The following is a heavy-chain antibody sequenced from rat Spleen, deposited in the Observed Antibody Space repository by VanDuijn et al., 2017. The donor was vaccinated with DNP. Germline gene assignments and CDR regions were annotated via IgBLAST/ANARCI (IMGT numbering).Heavy chain of an antibody. CDR3: ARAYGSPWYFDY. D-gene: IGHD1-3*01. CDR1: GFTFSDYY. CDR2: IIYDGSNT. Sequence: EVQLVESGGGLVQPGRSLKLSCAASGFTFSDYYMAWVRQAPTKGLEWVATIIYDGSNTFFGDSVKGRFTISRDNAKSTLYLQMISLKSEDSATYYCARAYGSPWYFDYWGQGVMVTVSS. J-gene: IGHJ2*01. V-gene: IGHV5-22*01.